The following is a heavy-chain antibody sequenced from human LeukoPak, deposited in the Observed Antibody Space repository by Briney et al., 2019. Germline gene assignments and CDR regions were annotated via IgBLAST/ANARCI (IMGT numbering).Heavy chain of an antibody. V-gene: IGHV3-74*01. D-gene: IGHD5-12*01. CDR2: INGDGSST. Sequence: GGSLRLSCAGSGFIFSQFWMQWVRQVPGKGLVWVSRINGDGSSTNYADSVKGRFTISRDNAKNTLYLQMNSLRAEDTAVYYCARDRYSGYDFGYWGQGTLVTVSS. J-gene: IGHJ4*02. CDR3: ARDRYSGYDFGY. CDR1: GFIFSQFW.